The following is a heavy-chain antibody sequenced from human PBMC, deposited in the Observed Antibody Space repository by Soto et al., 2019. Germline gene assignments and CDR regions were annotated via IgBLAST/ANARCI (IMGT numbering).Heavy chain of an antibody. J-gene: IGHJ1*01. Sequence: QVQLVQSGAEVKKPGSSVKVSCKASGGTFSNYALDWVRQAPGQGLEWMGGIIPIFGTVRHAQNFQGRVTLTAADSTATAYMVLSSLRYEYTAMYYCATGGERDYYDHSGWPWGQGTLFTVSS. CDR1: GGTFSNYA. V-gene: IGHV1-69*12. CDR3: ATGGERDYYDHSGWP. D-gene: IGHD3-22*01. CDR2: IIPIFGTV.